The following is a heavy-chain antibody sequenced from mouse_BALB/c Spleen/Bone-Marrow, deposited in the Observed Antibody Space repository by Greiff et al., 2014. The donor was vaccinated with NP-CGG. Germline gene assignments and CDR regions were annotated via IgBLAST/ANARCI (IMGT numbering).Heavy chain of an antibody. CDR2: IYPGDGDT. CDR3: TRDEHSFAH. CDR1: GYTFTSYW. Sequence: QVQLQQSGAELARPGASVKLSCKASGYTFTSYWMQWVKQRPGQGLEWIGAIYPGDGDTRYTQKFKGKATLTADKSSSTAYMQLSSLASEDSAVYSCTRDEHSFAHRGQGTT. V-gene: IGHV1-87*01. J-gene: IGHJ2*01.